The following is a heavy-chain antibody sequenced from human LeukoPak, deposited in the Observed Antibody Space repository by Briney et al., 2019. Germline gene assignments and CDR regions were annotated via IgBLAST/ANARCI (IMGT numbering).Heavy chain of an antibody. J-gene: IGHJ6*02. CDR2: ISYDGSNK. D-gene: IGHD3-22*01. Sequence: GGSLRLSCAASGFTFSSYAMHWVRQAPGKGLEWVAVISYDGSNKYYADSVKGRFTISRDNSKNTLYLQMNSLRAEDTAVYYCARDTYYDSSGPGYYGMDVWGQGTRSPSP. CDR3: ARDTYYDSSGPGYYGMDV. CDR1: GFTFSSYA. V-gene: IGHV3-30-3*01.